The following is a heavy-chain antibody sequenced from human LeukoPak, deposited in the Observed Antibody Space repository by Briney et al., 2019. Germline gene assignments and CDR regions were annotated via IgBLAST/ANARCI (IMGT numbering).Heavy chain of an antibody. CDR1: GFTFSSYG. Sequence: PGRSLRLSCAASGFTFSSYGMHWVRQAPGKGLEWVAAIWYGGSNKYYADSVRGRFTISRDNSKNTLYLQMNSLRAEDTAVYYCAKAQTGTTGGSAFDIWGQGTMVTVSS. J-gene: IGHJ3*02. CDR2: IWYGGSNK. D-gene: IGHD1/OR15-1a*01. CDR3: AKAQTGTTGGSAFDI. V-gene: IGHV3-30*18.